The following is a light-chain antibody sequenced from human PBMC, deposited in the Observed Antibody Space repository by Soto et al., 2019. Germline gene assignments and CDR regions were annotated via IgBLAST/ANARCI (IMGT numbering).Light chain of an antibody. CDR2: EVS. J-gene: IGLJ3*02. Sequence: QSALTQPASVSGSPGQSINISCTGTSSDVGGYNYVSWYQQHPGKAPKFMIYEVSNRPSGVSNRFSGSKSGNTASLTISGLQAEDEADYYCISYTSSSTPGVFGGGTKLTVL. CDR3: ISYTSSSTPGV. V-gene: IGLV2-14*01. CDR1: SSDVGGYNY.